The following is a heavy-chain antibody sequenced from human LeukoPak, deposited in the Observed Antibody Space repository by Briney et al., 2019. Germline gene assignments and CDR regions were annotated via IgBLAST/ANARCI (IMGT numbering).Heavy chain of an antibody. CDR1: GFTFSSYW. CDR2: INTDGSST. D-gene: IGHD1-1*01. V-gene: IGHV3-74*01. J-gene: IGHJ6*04. Sequence: GGSLRLSCAASGFTFSSYWMHWVRQAPGKGLVWVSRINTDGSSTSYADSVKGRFTISRDNAKNTLYLQMNSLRAEDTAVYYCARKNWNDKMDVWGKGTTVTVSS. CDR3: ARKNWNDKMDV.